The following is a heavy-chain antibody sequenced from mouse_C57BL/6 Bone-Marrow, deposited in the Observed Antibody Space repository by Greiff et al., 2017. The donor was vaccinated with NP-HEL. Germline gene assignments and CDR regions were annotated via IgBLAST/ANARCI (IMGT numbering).Heavy chain of an antibody. Sequence: EVQRVESGGGLVQPGESLKLSCESNEYEFPSHDMSWVRKTPEKRLELVAAINSDGGSTYYTETMERRFIISRDNTKKTLYLQMSSLRSEDTALYYCDRFYDGYYDSWFAYWGQGTLVTVSA. CDR1: EYEFPSHD. CDR2: INSDGGST. V-gene: IGHV5-2*01. CDR3: DRFYDGYYDSWFAY. D-gene: IGHD2-3*01. J-gene: IGHJ3*01.